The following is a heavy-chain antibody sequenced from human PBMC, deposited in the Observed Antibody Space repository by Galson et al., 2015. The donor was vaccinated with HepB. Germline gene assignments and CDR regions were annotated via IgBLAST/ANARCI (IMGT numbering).Heavy chain of an antibody. CDR2: INSDGSST. V-gene: IGHV3-74*01. D-gene: IGHD2-2*01. Sequence: SLRLSCAASGFTFSSYWMHWVRQAPGKGLVWVSRINSDGSSTSYADSVKGRFTISRDNAKNTLYLQMNSLRAEDTAVYYCARERYCSSTSCYFYFDYWGQGTLVTVSS. CDR3: ARERYCSSTSCYFYFDY. CDR1: GFTFSSYW. J-gene: IGHJ4*02.